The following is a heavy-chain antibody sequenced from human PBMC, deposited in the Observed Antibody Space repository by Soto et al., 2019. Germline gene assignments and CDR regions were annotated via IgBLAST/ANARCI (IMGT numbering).Heavy chain of an antibody. CDR2: FHESGPT. D-gene: IGHD3-10*01. CDR3: INSRGLSRAES. V-gene: IGHV4-38-2*01. J-gene: IGHJ5*02. CDR1: SSPAAAGQY. Sequence: PSETLSLTCDVSSSPAAAGQYWGWLRQPPGKGLEWLGRFHESGPTYYRPSLKSRLAISVDLSKGQVSLSLTSVTAPATARYYCINSRGLSRAESWGRGIVVAVSS.